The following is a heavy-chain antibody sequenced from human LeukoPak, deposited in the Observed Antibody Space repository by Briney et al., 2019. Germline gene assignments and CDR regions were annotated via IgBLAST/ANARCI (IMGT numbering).Heavy chain of an antibody. V-gene: IGHV3-30*18. CDR1: GFTFSSYG. Sequence: GGSLRLSCAASGFTFSSYGMHWARQAPGKGLEWVAVISYDGSNKYYADSVKGRFTISRDNSKNTLYLQMNSLRAEDTAVYYCAKDLRGKEPNYGMDVWGQGTTVTVSS. D-gene: IGHD1-14*01. CDR2: ISYDGSNK. J-gene: IGHJ6*02. CDR3: AKDLRGKEPNYGMDV.